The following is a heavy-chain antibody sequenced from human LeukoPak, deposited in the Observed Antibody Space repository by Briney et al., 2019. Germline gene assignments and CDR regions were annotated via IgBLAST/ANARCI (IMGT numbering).Heavy chain of an antibody. Sequence: ASVKVSCKASGYSFTSYYMHWVRQAPGQGLEWMGIINPSGGSTSYAQKFQGRVTMTRDTSISTAYMELSRLRSDDTAVYYCARDRWLRGNFDYWGQGTLVTVSS. V-gene: IGHV1-46*01. CDR3: ARDRWLRGNFDY. CDR1: GYSFTSYY. CDR2: INPSGGST. D-gene: IGHD5-12*01. J-gene: IGHJ4*02.